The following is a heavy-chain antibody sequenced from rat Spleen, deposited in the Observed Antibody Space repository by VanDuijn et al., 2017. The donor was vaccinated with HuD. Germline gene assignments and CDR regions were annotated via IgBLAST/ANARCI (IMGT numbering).Heavy chain of an antibody. D-gene: IGHD1-1*01. CDR3: ATDKTVASYWYFDF. Sequence: EVQLMESGGGLVQPGRSLKLSCAASGFTFTKYGMHWIRQAPTKGLEWVASISPSGGSTYYRDSVKGRFTISRDSAKSTLYLQMDSLRSEETATYYCATDKTVASYWYFDFWGPGTMVTVSS. V-gene: IGHV5-19*01. J-gene: IGHJ1*01. CDR1: GFTFTKYG. CDR2: ISPSGGST.